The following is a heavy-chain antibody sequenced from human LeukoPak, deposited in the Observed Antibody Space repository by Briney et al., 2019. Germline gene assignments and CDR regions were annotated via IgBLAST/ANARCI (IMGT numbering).Heavy chain of an antibody. CDR2: INPNSGGT. V-gene: IGHV1-2*02. D-gene: IGHD6-13*01. J-gene: IGHJ4*02. Sequence: ASVKVSCKASGYTFTGYYMHWVRQAPGQGLEWMGWINPNSGGTNYAQKFQGRVTMTRDTSISTAYMELSRLRSDDTAVYYCARDLMGIAYRGAFYYWGQGTLVTVSS. CDR1: GYTFTGYY. CDR3: ARDLMGIAYRGAFYY.